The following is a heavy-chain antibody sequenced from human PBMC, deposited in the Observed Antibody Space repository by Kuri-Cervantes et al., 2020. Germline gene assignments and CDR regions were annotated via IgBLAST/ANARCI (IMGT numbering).Heavy chain of an antibody. CDR3: ATGLSTVTNARY. J-gene: IGHJ4*02. CDR2: ISAYNGDT. D-gene: IGHD4-17*01. CDR1: GYTFTSYG. Sequence: ASVKVSCKASGYTFTSYGISWVRQAPGQGLEWMGWISAYNGDTNYAQRLQGRVTMTTDTSTSTAYMEPSSLRSDDTAVYYCATGLSTVTNARYWGQGTLVTVSS. V-gene: IGHV1-18*01.